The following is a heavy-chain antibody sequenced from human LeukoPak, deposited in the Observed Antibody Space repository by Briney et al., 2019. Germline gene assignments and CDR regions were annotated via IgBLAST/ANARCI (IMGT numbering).Heavy chain of an antibody. CDR1: GHSISHDYY. CDR3: AADSGNARQDY. D-gene: IGHD1-26*01. CDR2: IYHSGKI. J-gene: IGHJ4*02. Sequence: PSGTLSLTCAVFGHSISHDYYWGWTRQPPGEGLEWIRCIYHSGKIYYNPSLKSRVTISLDTSKNQVSLNLSSVTAADTAVYYSAADSGNARQDYSGEGTLVTVS. V-gene: IGHV4-38-2*01.